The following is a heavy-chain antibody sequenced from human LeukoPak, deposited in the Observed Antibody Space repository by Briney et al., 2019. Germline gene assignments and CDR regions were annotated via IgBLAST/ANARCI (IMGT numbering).Heavy chain of an antibody. V-gene: IGHV4-30-4*01. CDR3: ARVAYCSSNSCLYYFDY. D-gene: IGHD2-2*01. CDR2: VYYSGST. Sequence: SQTLPLTCTVSGGSITSGDYYWSWIRQPPGKGLEWIGYVYYSGSTYYNPSLKSRVTISVDTSKNQFSLRLSSVTAADTAVYYCARVAYCSSNSCLYYFDYWGQGTLVTVSS. CDR1: GGSITSGDYY. J-gene: IGHJ4*02.